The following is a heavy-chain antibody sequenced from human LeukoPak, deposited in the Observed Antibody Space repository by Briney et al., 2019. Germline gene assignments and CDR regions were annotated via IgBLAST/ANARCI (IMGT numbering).Heavy chain of an antibody. CDR3: VKVGSNYGDTKGD. D-gene: IGHD4-17*01. V-gene: IGHV3-23*01. Sequence: GGSLRLSCAAWGFIFSRYALSWVRQAPGKEVAWVLCISGSGDYKFYADSGKVRFTVSRDNSKNTLFVQMNRLRADDMAVYYCVKVGSNYGDTKGDWGPGSLFSVTS. CDR1: GFIFSRYA. J-gene: IGHJ4*02. CDR2: ISGSGDYK.